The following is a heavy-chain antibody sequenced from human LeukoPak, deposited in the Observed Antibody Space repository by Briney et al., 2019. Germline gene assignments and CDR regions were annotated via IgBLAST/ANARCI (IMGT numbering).Heavy chain of an antibody. D-gene: IGHD1-26*01. Sequence: PGGSLRLSCAASGFTFSSYSMNWVRQAPGKGLEWVSYISSSSSTIYYADSVKGRFTISRDNAKNSLYLQMNSLRAEDTAVYYCARDLESGSYEHYFDYWGQGTLVTVSS. CDR2: ISSSSSTI. CDR3: ARDLESGSYEHYFDY. V-gene: IGHV3-48*04. CDR1: GFTFSSYS. J-gene: IGHJ4*02.